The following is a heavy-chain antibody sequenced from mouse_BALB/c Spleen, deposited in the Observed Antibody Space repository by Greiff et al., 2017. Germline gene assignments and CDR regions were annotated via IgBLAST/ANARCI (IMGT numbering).Heavy chain of an antibody. CDR1: GYTFTDYV. J-gene: IGHJ2*01. Sequence: VKLVESGPELVKPGASVKMSCKASGYTFTDYVISWVKQRTGQGLEWIGEIYPGSGSTYYNEKFKGKATLTADKSSNTAYMQLSSLTSEDSAVYFCARKRSNYFDYWGQGTTLTVSS. CDR2: IYPGSGST. CDR3: ARKRSNYFDY. V-gene: IGHV1-77*01.